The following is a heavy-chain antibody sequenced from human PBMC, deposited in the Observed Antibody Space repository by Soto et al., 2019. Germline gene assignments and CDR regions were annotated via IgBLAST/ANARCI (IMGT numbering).Heavy chain of an antibody. Sequence: RASVKVSCKASGYTFTGYYMHWVRQAPGQGLEWMGWINPNSGGTNYAQKFQGRVTMTRDTSISTAYMELSRLRSDDTAVYYCARLRYFDWLLSPNDAFDIWGQGTMVTVSS. CDR2: INPNSGGT. CDR3: ARLRYFDWLLSPNDAFDI. D-gene: IGHD3-9*01. J-gene: IGHJ3*02. CDR1: GYTFTGYY. V-gene: IGHV1-2*02.